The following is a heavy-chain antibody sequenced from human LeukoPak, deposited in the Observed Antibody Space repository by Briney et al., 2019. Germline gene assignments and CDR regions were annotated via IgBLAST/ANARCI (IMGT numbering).Heavy chain of an antibody. J-gene: IGHJ4*02. D-gene: IGHD6-13*01. V-gene: IGHV1-24*01. CDR3: ATGLEGYSSLGYFDY. CDR1: GYTLTELS. Sequence: ASVRVSCKVSGYTLTELSMHWVRQAPGKGLEWMGGLDPEDGETIYAQKFQGRVTMTEDTSTDTAYMELSSLRSEDTAVYYCATGLEGYSSLGYFDYWGQGTLVTVSS. CDR2: LDPEDGET.